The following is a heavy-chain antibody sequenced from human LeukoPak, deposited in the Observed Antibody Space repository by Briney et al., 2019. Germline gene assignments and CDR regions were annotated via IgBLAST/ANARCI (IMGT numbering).Heavy chain of an antibody. CDR1: GYTFTGYY. Sequence: GASVKVSCKASGYTFTGYYVHWVRQAPGQGLEWMGWINPNSGGTNYAQKFQGRVTMTRDTSISTAYMELSRLRSDDTAVYYCARDPLGDCSGGSCYMGGYFDYWGQGTLVTVSS. CDR2: INPNSGGT. J-gene: IGHJ4*02. D-gene: IGHD2-15*01. V-gene: IGHV1-2*02. CDR3: ARDPLGDCSGGSCYMGGYFDY.